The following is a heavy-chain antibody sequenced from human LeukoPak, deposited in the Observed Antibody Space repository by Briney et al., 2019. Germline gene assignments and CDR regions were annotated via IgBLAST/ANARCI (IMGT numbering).Heavy chain of an antibody. Sequence: SETLSLTCIVSGGAISSGSYYWGWIRQPPGKGLEWIGSMYYTGSTYNSPSLKSRVTISVNTSKNQFSLKLSSVTAADTAVYYCARDKAGAAASWFDPWGQGTLVTVSS. CDR3: ARDKAGAAASWFDP. CDR1: GGAISSGSYY. D-gene: IGHD6-13*01. V-gene: IGHV4-39*07. J-gene: IGHJ5*02. CDR2: MYYTGST.